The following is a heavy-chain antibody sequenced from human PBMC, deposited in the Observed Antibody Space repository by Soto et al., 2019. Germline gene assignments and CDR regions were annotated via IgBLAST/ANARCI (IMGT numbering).Heavy chain of an antibody. CDR3: STEPLDY. V-gene: IGHV3-15*01. CDR2: IKSKTDGGTI. Sequence: EVQLVESGGGLVKPGGSLRLSCAASGFTFSHAWMSWVRQAPGKGLEWVGRIKSKTDGGTINYAAPVKGRFTISRDDSENTLFLQMNSLKTEDTAVYFCSTEPLDYWGQGTLVTVSS. CDR1: GFTFSHAW. J-gene: IGHJ4*02.